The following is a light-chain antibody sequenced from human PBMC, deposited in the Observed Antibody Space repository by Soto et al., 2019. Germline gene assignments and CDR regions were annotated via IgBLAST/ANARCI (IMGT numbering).Light chain of an antibody. CDR2: XXX. V-gene: IGLV1-40*01. Sequence: QSALTQPPSVSGAPGQRVTISCTGSTSNIGAGYDVHWYQXXPGXXXXXXXXXXXXXXSGVPDRLSGSKSGTSASLAITGLQGEDEADYYCQSYDSSLSAHVFGTGTKVTVL. CDR3: QSYDSSLSAHV. J-gene: IGLJ1*01. CDR1: TSNIGAGYD.